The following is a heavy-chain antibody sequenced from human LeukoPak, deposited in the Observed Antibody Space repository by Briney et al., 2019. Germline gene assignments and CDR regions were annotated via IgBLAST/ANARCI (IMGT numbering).Heavy chain of an antibody. J-gene: IGHJ4*02. CDR1: GGSISSSSYY. CDR2: IYYSGST. D-gene: IGHD5-18*01. V-gene: IGHV4-39*01. Sequence: PSETLSLTCTVSGGSISSSSYYWGWLRQPPGKGLEWIGSIYYSGSTYYNPSLKRRVTISVDTSKNQFSLKLSSVTAADTAVYYCARVAINSAMVDYWGQGTLVTVSS. CDR3: ARVAINSAMVDY.